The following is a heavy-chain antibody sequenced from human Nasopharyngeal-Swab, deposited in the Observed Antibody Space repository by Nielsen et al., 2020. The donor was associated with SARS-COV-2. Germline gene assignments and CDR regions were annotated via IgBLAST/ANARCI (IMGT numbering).Heavy chain of an antibody. CDR2: IYYSGST. CDR1: GGSISSGGYY. V-gene: IGHV4-31*03. Sequence: SETLSLTCTVSGGSISSGGYYWSWIRQHPGKGLEWIGYIYYSGSTYYNPSLKSRVTISVDTSKNQFSLKLSSVTAADTAVYYCAREIVDTAMVFDYYYYYMDVWGKCTTVTVSS. J-gene: IGHJ6*03. D-gene: IGHD5-18*01. CDR3: AREIVDTAMVFDYYYYYMDV.